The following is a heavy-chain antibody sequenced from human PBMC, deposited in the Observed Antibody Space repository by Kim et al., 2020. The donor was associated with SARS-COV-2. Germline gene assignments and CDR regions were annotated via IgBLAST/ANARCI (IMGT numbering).Heavy chain of an antibody. CDR1: GFSLSTSGVG. D-gene: IGHD3-3*01. Sequence: SGPTLVNPTQTLTLTCTFSGFSLSTSGVGVGWIRQPPGKALEWLALIYWDDDKRYSPSLKSRLTITKDTSKNQVVLTMTNMDPVDTATYSCAHTPFTIFGVVIPTFDNWGTGTPVTVSS. V-gene: IGHV2-5*02. CDR3: AHTPFTIFGVVIPTFDN. J-gene: IGHJ4*02. CDR2: IYWDDDK.